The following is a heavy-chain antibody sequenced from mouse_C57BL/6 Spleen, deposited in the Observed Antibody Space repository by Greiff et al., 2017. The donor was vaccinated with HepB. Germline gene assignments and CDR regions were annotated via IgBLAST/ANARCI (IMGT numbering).Heavy chain of an antibody. CDR2: IDPETGGT. Sequence: QVQLKESGAELVRPGASVTLSCKASGYTFTDYEMHWVKQTPVHGLEWIGAIDPETGGTAYNQKFKGKAILTADKSSSTAYMELRSLTSEDSAVYYCTRGFYYAMDYWGQRTSVTVSS. J-gene: IGHJ4*01. CDR1: GYTFTDYE. V-gene: IGHV1-15*01. CDR3: TRGFYYAMDY.